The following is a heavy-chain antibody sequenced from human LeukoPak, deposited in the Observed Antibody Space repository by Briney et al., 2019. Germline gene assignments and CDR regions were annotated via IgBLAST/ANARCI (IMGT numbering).Heavy chain of an antibody. J-gene: IGHJ6*02. CDR3: TRGPTQQWVYYGMDD. CDR1: GFTFGDHA. Sequence: GRSLRLSCTTSGFTFGDHAMSWVRQAPGKGLEWVGFIRSKAYGGTTEHAASVKGRFTISRDDSKSIAYLQMNSLKTEDTAVYYCTRGPTQQWVYYGMDDWGQGTTVIVSS. CDR2: IRSKAYGGTT. D-gene: IGHD1-1*01. V-gene: IGHV3-49*04.